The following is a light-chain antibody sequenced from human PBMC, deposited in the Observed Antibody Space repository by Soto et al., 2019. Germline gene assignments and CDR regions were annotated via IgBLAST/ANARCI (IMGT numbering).Light chain of an antibody. CDR3: QQYYNWPPYT. CDR2: GAS. CDR1: QSVSSN. Sequence: EVVLTQSPATLSLSPGARATLSCRASQSVSSNLAWYQQKPGQSPRLLIYGASARATGVPPRFSGSRSGTEFTLTISAVQSEDCAVDYCQQYYNWPPYTCGQGTKLDFK. V-gene: IGKV3-15*01. J-gene: IGKJ2*01.